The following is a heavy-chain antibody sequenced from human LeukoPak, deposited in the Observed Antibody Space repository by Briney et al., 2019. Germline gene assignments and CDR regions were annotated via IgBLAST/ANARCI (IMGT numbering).Heavy chain of an antibody. V-gene: IGHV3-72*01. CDR1: GFTFINYA. D-gene: IGHD1-26*01. CDR2: IGNKANSYTT. CDR3: TRGYSGRSVYAFDI. Sequence: GGSLRLSCAASGFTFINYAMSWVRQAPGKGLEWVGRIGNKANSYTTEYAASVKGRFTISRDDSKNSLYLQMNSLKTEDTAVYYCTRGYSGRSVYAFDIWGQGTMVTVSS. J-gene: IGHJ3*02.